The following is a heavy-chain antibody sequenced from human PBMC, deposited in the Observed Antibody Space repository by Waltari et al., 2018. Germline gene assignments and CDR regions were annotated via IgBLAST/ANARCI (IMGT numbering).Heavy chain of an antibody. V-gene: IGHV4-39*01. CDR3: ARQSYYDESGHD. J-gene: IGHJ4*02. Sequence: QLELEESGPGLVKPSETLSVACRVSGGSTRRSGYYGDWVRQPPGKGLEWIGSIYYSGPTYYTPSLNSRVTIAVDTSKTQFSLTLTSVTAADTAMYFCARQSYYDESGHDWGQGTLVTVSS. D-gene: IGHD3-22*01. CDR2: IYYSGPT. CDR1: GGSTRRSGYY.